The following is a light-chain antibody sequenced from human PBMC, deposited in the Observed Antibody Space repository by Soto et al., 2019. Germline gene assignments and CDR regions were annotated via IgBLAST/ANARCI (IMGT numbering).Light chain of an antibody. CDR2: AAS. CDR3: QQLNSFPIT. V-gene: IGKV1-9*01. Sequence: DIQLTQSPSFLSASVGDRVTITCRARQGISSYLAWYQQKPGKAPKLLIYAASTLQSGVPSRFSGSGSGTEFTLTISSLQPEDFSTYYCQQLNSFPITFGQGTRLEMK. J-gene: IGKJ5*01. CDR1: QGISSY.